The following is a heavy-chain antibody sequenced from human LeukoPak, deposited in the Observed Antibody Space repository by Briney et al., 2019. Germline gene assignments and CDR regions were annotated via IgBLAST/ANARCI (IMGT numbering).Heavy chain of an antibody. CDR1: GYRFNAYW. V-gene: IGHV5-51*01. CDR3: ARPRYYGDYISPFDY. J-gene: IGHJ4*02. Sequence: GESLKISCKGSGYRFNAYWIAWVRQMPGKGLEWMGIIYPGGSDTRYSPSFQGQVTISADKSISTAYLQWSSLKASDTAMYYCARPRYYGDYISPFDYWGQGTLVTVSS. D-gene: IGHD4-17*01. CDR2: IYPGGSDT.